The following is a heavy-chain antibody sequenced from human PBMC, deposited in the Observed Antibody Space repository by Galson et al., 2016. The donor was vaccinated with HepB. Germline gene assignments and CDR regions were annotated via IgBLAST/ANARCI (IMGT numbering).Heavy chain of an antibody. CDR1: GFVFNDYA. V-gene: IGHV3-30-3*01. J-gene: IGHJ4*02. CDR2: ISYDSDSK. Sequence: SLRLSCAASGFVFNDYAMHWVRQAPGKGPEWVAIISYDSDSKFYADSVKGRFNISRENSRNKLYLKLSSLTAEDTAFYYCARQLGIAGGWDFDSWGQGTLVTVSS. D-gene: IGHD1-1*01. CDR3: ARQLGIAGGWDFDS.